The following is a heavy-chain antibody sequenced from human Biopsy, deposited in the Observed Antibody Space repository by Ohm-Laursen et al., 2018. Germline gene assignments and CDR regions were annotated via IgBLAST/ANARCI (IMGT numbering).Heavy chain of an antibody. D-gene: IGHD3-9*01. Sequence: ASMKVSCKAPGGTFSNYGVNWVRQAPGHGLEWMGWINPNSGNANYAQSFQGRLTVTRDTSISTAYMELTSLTFDDTAIYYCARVPAYPSIDGYYGLDLWGQGTTVIVSS. J-gene: IGHJ6*02. CDR1: GGTFSNYG. CDR3: ARVPAYPSIDGYYGLDL. V-gene: IGHV1-2*02. CDR2: INPNSGNA.